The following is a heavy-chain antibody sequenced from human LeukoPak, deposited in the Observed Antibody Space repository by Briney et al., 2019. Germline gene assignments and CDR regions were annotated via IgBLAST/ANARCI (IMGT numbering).Heavy chain of an antibody. Sequence: GRSLRLSCAASGFTFTSYSTSWVRQAPGKGLEWVSGTSDRGDYTYYADSVKGRFTISRDNSKNTLYLQMNSLRAEDTALYFCAKKAQYNGNYPLDYWGQGTLVTVSS. V-gene: IGHV3-23*01. CDR2: TSDRGDYT. CDR3: AKKAQYNGNYPLDY. D-gene: IGHD1-26*01. CDR1: GFTFTSYS. J-gene: IGHJ4*02.